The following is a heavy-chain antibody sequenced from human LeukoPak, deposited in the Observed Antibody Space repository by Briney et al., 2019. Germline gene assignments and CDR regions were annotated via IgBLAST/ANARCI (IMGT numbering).Heavy chain of an antibody. Sequence: SQTLSLTCAFSGDSVSGNRATWNWLTQSPSRALEWLGTIISRDKCYRDYAVSVKGRITITPDTSKNQFSLLLNSVTPEDTAVYFCGRAEHDWGSDYWGQGTLVTVSS. J-gene: IGHJ4*02. V-gene: IGHV6-1*01. D-gene: IGHD3-9*01. CDR1: GDSVSGNRAT. CDR3: GRAEHDWGSDY. CDR2: IISRDKCYR.